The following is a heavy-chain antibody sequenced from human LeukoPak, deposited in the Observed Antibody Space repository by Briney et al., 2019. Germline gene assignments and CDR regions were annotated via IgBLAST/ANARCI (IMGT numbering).Heavy chain of an antibody. CDR3: ARARRGQRDAFDI. J-gene: IGHJ3*02. V-gene: IGHV3-7*01. CDR2: LKHDGSEK. CDR1: GFTFSTYW. Sequence: GGSLRLSCAASGFTFSTYWMSWVRQAPGKGLEWVANLKHDGSEKYYVDSVKGRFTISRDNAKNSLYLQMNSLRAEDTAVYYCARARRGQRDAFDIWGHGTMLTVSS. D-gene: IGHD3-10*01.